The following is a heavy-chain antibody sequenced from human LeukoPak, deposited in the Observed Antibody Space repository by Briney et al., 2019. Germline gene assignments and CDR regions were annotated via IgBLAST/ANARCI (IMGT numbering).Heavy chain of an antibody. CDR2: IKQDGSEK. Sequence: GGSLRLSCAASGFTFSSYWMSWVRQAPGKGLEWVANIKQDGSEKYYVDSVKGRFTISRDNAKNSLYLQMNSLRAEDTAVYYCWSGYYTFPHDYWGQGTLVTVSS. V-gene: IGHV3-7*01. D-gene: IGHD3-3*01. CDR1: GFTFSSYW. J-gene: IGHJ4*02. CDR3: WSGYYTFPHDY.